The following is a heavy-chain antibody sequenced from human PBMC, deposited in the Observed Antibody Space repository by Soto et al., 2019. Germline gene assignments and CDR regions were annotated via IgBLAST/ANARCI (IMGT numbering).Heavy chain of an antibody. CDR3: ARVGSWNFDY. Sequence: SETLSLTCTVSGGYISTYYWSWIRQPPGRGLEWIGYSYYGGSTIHNPSLKSRVSISVDRSKNQFSLKVSSVTAADTAVYYCARVGSWNFDYWGQGTLVTVSS. CDR2: SYYGGST. J-gene: IGHJ4*02. D-gene: IGHD6-13*01. V-gene: IGHV4-59*01. CDR1: GGYISTYY.